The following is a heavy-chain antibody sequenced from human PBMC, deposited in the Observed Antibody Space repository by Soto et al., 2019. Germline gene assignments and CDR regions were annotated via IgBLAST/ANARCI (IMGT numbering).Heavy chain of an antibody. J-gene: IGHJ4*02. CDR2: VSGGIGDTT. V-gene: IGHV3-23*01. CDR1: GFTFSNYA. Sequence: EVHLLESGGDLIQPGGSLRLSCVASGFTFSNYAIYWVRQAPGKGLEWVSGVSGGIGDTTYYTDSVRGRFTISRDNSKNTVYLHLDRLRAEDTAVYYCAVRAYSSSSYFDHWGRGTLVSVSS. D-gene: IGHD6-6*01. CDR3: AVRAYSSSSYFDH.